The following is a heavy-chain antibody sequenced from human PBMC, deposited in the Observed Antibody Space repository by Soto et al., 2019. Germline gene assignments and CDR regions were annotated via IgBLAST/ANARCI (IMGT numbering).Heavy chain of an antibody. V-gene: IGHV3-23*01. CDR2: ISSSGST. CDR1: GFTFSSQP. CDR3: AKGARDVDY. D-gene: IGHD5-12*01. Sequence: EVQLLESGGGLVQPGGSLRLSCAASGFTFSSQPMSWVRQAPGKGLGWVSVISSSGSTSYTDSVEGRFTISKDSSKNTLYLQLNSLRVEDTAVYYCAKGARDVDYWGQGTLVTVSS. J-gene: IGHJ4*02.